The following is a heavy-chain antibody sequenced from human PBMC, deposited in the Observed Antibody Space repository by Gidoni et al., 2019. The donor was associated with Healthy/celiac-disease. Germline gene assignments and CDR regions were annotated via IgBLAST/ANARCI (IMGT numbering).Heavy chain of an antibody. V-gene: IGHV1-46*01. CDR2: INPPGAVT. D-gene: IGHD2-8*01. J-gene: IGHJ4*02. CDR1: GYTFTSYY. CDR3: ARGSVYPGDFDY. Sequence: QVQLVQSGAGVKKPGASVKVSCKASGYTFTSYYMPWVRPASGPGLEWMGIINPPGAVTSHAQKSQGRATMTRDTPTSTVYMELSSLGSEDTAVYYVARGSVYPGDFDYWGQGTLVTVSS.